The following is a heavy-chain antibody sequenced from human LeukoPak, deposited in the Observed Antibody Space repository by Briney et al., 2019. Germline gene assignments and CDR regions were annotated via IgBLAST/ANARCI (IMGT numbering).Heavy chain of an antibody. Sequence: GGSLRLSCAASGVTFSSYAMHWVRQAPGKGLEWVAVISYDGSNKYYADSVKGRFTISRDNSKNTLYLQMNSLRAEDTAVYYCARDFPYFDYWGQGTLVTVSS. J-gene: IGHJ4*02. CDR1: GVTFSSYA. CDR3: ARDFPYFDY. V-gene: IGHV3-30-3*01. CDR2: ISYDGSNK.